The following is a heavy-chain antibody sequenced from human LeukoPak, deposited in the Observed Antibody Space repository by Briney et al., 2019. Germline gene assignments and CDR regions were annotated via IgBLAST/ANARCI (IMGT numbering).Heavy chain of an antibody. CDR3: ARNNIGTRTYDY. J-gene: IGHJ4*02. Sequence: KPSETLSLTCTVSGGSISSSSYYWGWIRQPPGKGLEWIGNIYYSGSTYYNPSLKSRVTISVDTSKNQFSLKLTSVTAADTAVYYCARNNIGTRTYDYWGQGTLVTVSS. D-gene: IGHD1/OR15-1a*01. CDR1: GGSISSSSYY. V-gene: IGHV4-39*01. CDR2: IYYSGST.